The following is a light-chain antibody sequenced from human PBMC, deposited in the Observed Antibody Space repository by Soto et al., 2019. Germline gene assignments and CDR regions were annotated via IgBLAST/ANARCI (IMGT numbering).Light chain of an antibody. CDR3: QQYNNWPGT. Sequence: EIVLTQSPGTLSVSPGERPTLSCRASQSVSSKLAWYQQKPGQAPRLLFYGASTGATGIPARFSGSGSETEFTLSISSLQSEDFAVYYCQQYNNWPGTFGQGTKVDIK. CDR2: GAS. CDR1: QSVSSK. J-gene: IGKJ1*01. V-gene: IGKV3-15*01.